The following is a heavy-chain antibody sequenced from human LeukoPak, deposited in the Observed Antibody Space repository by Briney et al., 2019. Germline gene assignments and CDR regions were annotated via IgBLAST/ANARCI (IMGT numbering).Heavy chain of an antibody. V-gene: IGHV1-8*03. CDR1: GYIFTTYD. D-gene: IGHD7-27*01. J-gene: IGHJ5*02. CDR3: ARRKFLGWFDP. CDR2: LNPNSGNA. Sequence: GASVKVSCKASGYIFTTYDIGWVRQATGQGLEWMGWLNPNSGNAGYAQKFQGRVTISRSTSISTAYMELSSLRSDDTAIYYCARRKFLGWFDPWGQGTLVTVSS.